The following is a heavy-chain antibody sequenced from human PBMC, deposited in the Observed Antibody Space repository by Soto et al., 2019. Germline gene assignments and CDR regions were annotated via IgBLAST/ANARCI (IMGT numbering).Heavy chain of an antibody. CDR3: AMFGYSGYDPFDS. CDR1: DGSISNYY. CDR2: IYHNGGT. Sequence: PSETLSITCSVSDGSISNYYWSWIRQPPGKGLEWIGYIYHNGGTNSNPSLKSRLTMSVDTSKNQFSLRLSSVTAADTAVYYCAMFGYSGYDPFDSWGQGTLVTVSS. V-gene: IGHV4-59*01. J-gene: IGHJ4*02. D-gene: IGHD5-12*01.